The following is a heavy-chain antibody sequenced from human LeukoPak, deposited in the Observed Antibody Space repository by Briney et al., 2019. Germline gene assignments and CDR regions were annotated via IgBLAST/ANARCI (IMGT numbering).Heavy chain of an antibody. D-gene: IGHD2-2*01. V-gene: IGHV1-2*02. CDR2: INPNSGGT. J-gene: IGHJ5*02. CDR1: GFTFTTYN. Sequence: ASVKVSCKASGFTFTTYNMHWMRQAPGQGLEWMGWINPNSGGTNYAQKFQGRVTMTRDTSISTAYMELSRLRSDDTAVYYCARPVVPALYMRNWFDPWGQGTLVTVSS. CDR3: ARPVVPALYMRNWFDP.